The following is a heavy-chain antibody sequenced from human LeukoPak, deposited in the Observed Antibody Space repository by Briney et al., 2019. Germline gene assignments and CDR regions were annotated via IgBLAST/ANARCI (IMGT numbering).Heavy chain of an antibody. CDR1: GYSISSGYY. CDR2: IYHSGST. CDR3: ARLKELQNAFDI. D-gene: IGHD1-26*01. J-gene: IGHJ3*02. Sequence: SETLSLTCSVSGYSISSGYYWGWIRQPPGKGLEWIGSIYHSGSTYYNPSLKSRVTISVDTSKNQLSLKLSSVTAADTAVYYCARLKELQNAFDIWGQGTMVTVSS. V-gene: IGHV4-38-2*02.